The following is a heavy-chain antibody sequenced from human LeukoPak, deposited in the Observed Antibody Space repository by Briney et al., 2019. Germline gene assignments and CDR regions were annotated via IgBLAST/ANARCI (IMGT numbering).Heavy chain of an antibody. CDR3: ASLVVVVVTASEIDY. V-gene: IGHV4-39*01. J-gene: IGHJ4*02. CDR1: GFTFSSYS. CDR2: FHYSGST. D-gene: IGHD2-21*02. Sequence: GSLRLSCAASGFTFSSYSMNWVRQPPGKGLEWIGSFHYSGSTYYNPSLKSRVTISGDTSKNQFSLKLRSVTAADTAVYYCASLVVVVVTASEIDYWGQGTLVTVSS.